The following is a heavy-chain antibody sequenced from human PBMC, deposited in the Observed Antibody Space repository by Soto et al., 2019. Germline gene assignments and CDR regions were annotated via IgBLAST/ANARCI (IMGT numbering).Heavy chain of an antibody. CDR3: ARVRYYGGNSPVRGFDY. J-gene: IGHJ4*02. D-gene: IGHD4-17*01. CDR2: IYYSGST. CDR1: GGSVSSGGYY. Sequence: QVQLQESGPGLVKPSQTLSLTCTVSGGSVSSGGYYWSWIRQHPGKGLEWIGYIYYSGSTYYNPSLKSRVTISVDASKNQFALKLSSVTAADTVVYYCARVRYYGGNSPVRGFDYWGQGTLVTVSS. V-gene: IGHV4-31*03.